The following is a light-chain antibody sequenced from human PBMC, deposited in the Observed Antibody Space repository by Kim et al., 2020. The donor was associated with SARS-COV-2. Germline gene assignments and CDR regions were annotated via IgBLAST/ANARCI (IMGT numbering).Light chain of an antibody. J-gene: IGLJ2*01. CDR3: SSYTSSSTLV. CDR1: SSDVGGYNY. V-gene: IGLV2-14*04. Sequence: GQSITISCTGTSSDVGGYNYVSWYQQHPVKAPKLMIYDVNKRPSGVSNRFSGSKSGNTASLTISGLQAEDEADYYCSSYTSSSTLVFGGGTQLTVL. CDR2: DVN.